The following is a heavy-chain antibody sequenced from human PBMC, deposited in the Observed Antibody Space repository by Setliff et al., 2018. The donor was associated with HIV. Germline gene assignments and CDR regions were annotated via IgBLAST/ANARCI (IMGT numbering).Heavy chain of an antibody. D-gene: IGHD2-15*01. CDR3: TRGMRPMVKRVPFDY. V-gene: IGHV3-49*03. CDR1: GFTFGEYG. J-gene: IGHJ4*02. Sequence: PGESLKISCLGSGFTFGEYGMSWFRQAPGKGLEWVGFIRSRPFGGTTEYAASVKGRFTISRDDSKSIAYLQMNSLKSADAAVYYCTRGMRPMVKRVPFDYWGQGTLVTVSS. CDR2: IRSRPFGGTT.